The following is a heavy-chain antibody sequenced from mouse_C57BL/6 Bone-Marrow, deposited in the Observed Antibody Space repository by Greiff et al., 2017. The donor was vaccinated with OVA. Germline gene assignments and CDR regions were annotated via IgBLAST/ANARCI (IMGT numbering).Heavy chain of an antibody. D-gene: IGHD1-1*01. CDR3: ARRRLLRYPYFDD. CDR2: INPNNGGT. V-gene: IGHV1-18*01. CDR1: GYTFTDYN. Sequence: EVQLQQSGPELVKPGASVKIPCKASGYTFTDYNMDWVKQSHGKSLEWIGDINPNNGGTIYNQKFKGKATLTVDKSSSTAYMELRSLTSEDTAVYDCARRRLLRYPYFDDWGQGTTLTVSS. J-gene: IGHJ2*01.